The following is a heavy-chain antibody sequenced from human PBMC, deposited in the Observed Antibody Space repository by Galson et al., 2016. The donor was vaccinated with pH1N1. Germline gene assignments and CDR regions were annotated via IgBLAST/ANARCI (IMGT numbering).Heavy chain of an antibody. V-gene: IGHV1-69*13. CDR3: ARPGRTETTKEGFAWGYGMDV. CDR2: IIPIYGTP. D-gene: IGHD1-1*01. Sequence: SVKVSCKASGGSFAKYAVSRVRQAPGQGLEWMGRIIPIYGTPNYAQKFQDRLTITADEYTTTVYMELNSLISADTAIYYCARPGRTETTKEGFAWGYGMDVWGQGTTVTVSS. J-gene: IGHJ6*02. CDR1: GGSFAKYA.